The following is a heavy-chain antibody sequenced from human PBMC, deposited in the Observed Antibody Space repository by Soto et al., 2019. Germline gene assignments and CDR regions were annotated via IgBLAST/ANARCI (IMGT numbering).Heavy chain of an antibody. CDR3: ARDLSNRDAIYYYYGMDV. Sequence: ASVKVSCKASGGTFSSYAISWVRQAPGQGLEWMGGIIPIFGTANYAQKFQGRVTITADESTSTAYMELSSLRSEDTAVYYCARDLSNRDAIYYYYGMDVWGQGTTVTVSS. V-gene: IGHV1-69*13. CDR2: IIPIFGTA. D-gene: IGHD2-2*01. CDR1: GGTFSSYA. J-gene: IGHJ6*02.